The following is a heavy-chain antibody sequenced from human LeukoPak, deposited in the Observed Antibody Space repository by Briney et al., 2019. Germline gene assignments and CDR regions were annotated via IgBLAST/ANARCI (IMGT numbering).Heavy chain of an antibody. CDR2: ISSSSSYI. CDR3: ARDSIRTSGNQNYFDS. CDR1: GFTFSSYN. J-gene: IGHJ4*02. V-gene: IGHV3-21*01. Sequence: PGGSLRLSCAASGFTFSSYNMNWVRQAPGKGLEWVSSISSSSSYIYYADSVKGRFTISRDNAKNSLYLQMNSLRAEDTAVYYRARDSIRTSGNQNYFDSWGQGTLVTVSS. D-gene: IGHD3-10*01.